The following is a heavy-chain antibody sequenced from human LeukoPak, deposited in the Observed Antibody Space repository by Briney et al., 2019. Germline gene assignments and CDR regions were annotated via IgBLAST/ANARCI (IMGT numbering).Heavy chain of an antibody. CDR2: INPNSGGT. CDR1: GYTFTGYY. Sequence: ASVKVSRKASGYTFTGYYMHWVRQAPGQGLEWMGWINPNSGGTNYAQKFQGRVTMTRDTSISTAYMELSRLRSDDTAVYYCARGGPGYSSSWYPDWDYWGQGTLVTVSS. D-gene: IGHD6-13*01. V-gene: IGHV1-2*02. J-gene: IGHJ4*02. CDR3: ARGGPGYSSSWYPDWDY.